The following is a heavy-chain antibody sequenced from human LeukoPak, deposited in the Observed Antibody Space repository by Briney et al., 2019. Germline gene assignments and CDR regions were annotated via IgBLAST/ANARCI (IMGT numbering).Heavy chain of an antibody. D-gene: IGHD6-6*01. Sequence: SETLSLTCAVSGYSISSGYYWGWIRQPPGKGLEWIGSIYHSESTYYNPSLKSRVTISVDTSKNQFSLKLSSVTAADTAVYYCARHHGYSSSSHYFDYWGQGTLVTVSP. CDR3: ARHHGYSSSSHYFDY. J-gene: IGHJ4*02. CDR2: IYHSEST. V-gene: IGHV4-38-2*01. CDR1: GYSISSGYY.